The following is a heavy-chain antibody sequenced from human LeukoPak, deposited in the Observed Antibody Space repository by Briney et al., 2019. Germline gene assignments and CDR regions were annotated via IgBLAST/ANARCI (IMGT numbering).Heavy chain of an antibody. D-gene: IGHD4-17*01. CDR2: FDPEDGVT. Sequence: ASVKVSCKVSGYTLTELSMHWVRQAPGKGLEWMGGFDPEDGVTIYAQKFQGRVTMTEDTSTDTAYMELSILRSEDTAVYYCATSPPSSGDYGDYSEPIGDYWGQGTLVTVSS. J-gene: IGHJ4*02. V-gene: IGHV1-24*01. CDR3: ATSPPSSGDYGDYSEPIGDY. CDR1: GYTLTELS.